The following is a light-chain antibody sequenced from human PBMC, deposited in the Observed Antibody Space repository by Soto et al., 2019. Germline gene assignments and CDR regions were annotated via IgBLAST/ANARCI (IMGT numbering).Light chain of an antibody. V-gene: IGKV1-5*03. CDR2: QAS. CDR1: QSINTW. Sequence: DIPMTQSPSTLSASVGDRVTITCRASQSINTWLAWYQQKPGKAPKLLIYQASTLESGVPSRFSGSGSGTDFTLTISSLQPDDVATYSCQQYTSYSVTFGQGTKVEIK. J-gene: IGKJ1*01. CDR3: QQYTSYSVT.